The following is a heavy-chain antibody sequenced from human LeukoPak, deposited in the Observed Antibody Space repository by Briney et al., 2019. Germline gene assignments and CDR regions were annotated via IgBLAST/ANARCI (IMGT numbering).Heavy chain of an antibody. D-gene: IGHD2-15*01. V-gene: IGHV1-18*01. CDR2: ISAYNGNT. CDR1: GYTFTSYG. Sequence: ASVKASCKASGYTFTSYGISWVRQAPGQGLEWMGWISAYNGNTNYAQKLQGRVTMTTDTSTSTAYMELRSLRSDDTAVYYCARATNLCSGGSCYSWDYYYYMDVWGKGTTVTVSS. J-gene: IGHJ6*03. CDR3: ARATNLCSGGSCYSWDYYYYMDV.